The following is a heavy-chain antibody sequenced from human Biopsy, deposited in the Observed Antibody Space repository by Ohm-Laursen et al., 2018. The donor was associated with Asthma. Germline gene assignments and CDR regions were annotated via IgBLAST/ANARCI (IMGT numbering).Heavy chain of an antibody. V-gene: IGHV3-30-3*01. CDR3: AREGVAGTHIED. CDR1: RFTYE. J-gene: IGHJ4*02. D-gene: IGHD6-19*01. CDR2: ISYDGSSI. Sequence: SLRLSCAASRFTYEMHWVRQAPGKGLEWVAVISYDGSSIFYADSVKGRFTISRDNSKNTLSLQMNSLTAEDTAVYYCAREGVAGTHIEDWGQGTLVTVSS.